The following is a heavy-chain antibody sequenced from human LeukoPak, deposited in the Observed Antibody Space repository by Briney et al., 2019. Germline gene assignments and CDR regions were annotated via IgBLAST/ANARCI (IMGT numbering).Heavy chain of an antibody. CDR3: ARGLNYGDYVPIYFDY. D-gene: IGHD4-17*01. CDR2: ISAYNGNT. V-gene: IGHV1-18*01. Sequence: ASVKVSCKASGYTFTSYGISWVRQAPGQGLEWMGWISAYNGNTNYAQKLQGRVTMTTDTSTSTAYMELRSLRSDDTAVYYCARGLNYGDYVPIYFDYWGQGTLVTVSS. J-gene: IGHJ4*02. CDR1: GYTFTSYG.